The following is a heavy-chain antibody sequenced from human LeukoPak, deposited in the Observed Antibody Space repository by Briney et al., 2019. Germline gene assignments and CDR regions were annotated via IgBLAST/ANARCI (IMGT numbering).Heavy chain of an antibody. CDR3: ARDSRRLSAVDH. J-gene: IGHJ4*02. CDR2: IYYSGST. Sequence: SETLSLTCTVSGGSISSSSYYWGWIRQPPGKGLEWIGSIYYSGSTYYNPSPKSRVTISVDTSKNQFSLKLSSVTAADTAVYYCARDSRRLSAVDHWGQGTLVTVSS. V-gene: IGHV4-39*07. CDR1: GGSISSSSYY. D-gene: IGHD6-19*01.